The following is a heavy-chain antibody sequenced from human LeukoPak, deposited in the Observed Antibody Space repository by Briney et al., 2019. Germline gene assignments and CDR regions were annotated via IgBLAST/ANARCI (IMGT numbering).Heavy chain of an antibody. J-gene: IGHJ4*02. V-gene: IGHV3-53*01. Sequence: PGGSLRLSCAASGFTVSSNYMIWVRQAPGKGLEWVSVIYSRGSTYYGDSVKGRFTISRDNSKNTLYLQMNSLRAEDTAVYYCARDSLGWSFDYWGQGTLVTVSS. CDR3: ARDSLGWSFDY. CDR2: IYSRGST. D-gene: IGHD2-15*01. CDR1: GFTVSSNY.